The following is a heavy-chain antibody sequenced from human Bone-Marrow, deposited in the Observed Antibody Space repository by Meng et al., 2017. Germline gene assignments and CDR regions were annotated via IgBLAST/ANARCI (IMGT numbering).Heavy chain of an antibody. Sequence: SETLSLTCTVSGGSISSYYWGWIRQPAGKGLEWIGRITSGSTNYNPSLKSRVTMSVDTSKNQFSLKLSSVTAADTAVYYCARESGYSSGWYSLGYYYYGKDVWGQGTTVTVSS. V-gene: IGHV4-4*07. CDR3: ARESGYSSGWYSLGYYYYGKDV. CDR2: ITSGST. D-gene: IGHD6-19*01. J-gene: IGHJ6*02. CDR1: GGSISSYY.